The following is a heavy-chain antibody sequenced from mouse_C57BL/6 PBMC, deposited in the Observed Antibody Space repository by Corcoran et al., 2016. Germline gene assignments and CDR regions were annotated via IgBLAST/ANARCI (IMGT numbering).Heavy chain of an antibody. J-gene: IGHJ4*01. CDR1: GYTFTDYY. CDR2: INPNNGGT. D-gene: IGHD1-1*01. CDR3: AGDYYAPDAMDY. V-gene: IGHV1-26*01. Sequence: EVQLQQSGPELVKPGASVKISCKSSGYTFTDYYMNWVKQSHGKCLEWIGDINPNNGGTSYNQKFKGKATLTVDKSSSTAYMELRSLTSEDSAVYYCAGDYYAPDAMDYWGQGTSVTVSA.